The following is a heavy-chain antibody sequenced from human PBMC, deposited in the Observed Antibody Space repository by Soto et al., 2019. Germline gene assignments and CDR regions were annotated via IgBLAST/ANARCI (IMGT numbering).Heavy chain of an antibody. CDR1: GYTFTSYG. CDR2: ISAYNGNT. CDR3: ASFLERLRYYYGMDV. J-gene: IGHJ6*02. D-gene: IGHD3-3*01. Sequence: QVQLVQSGAEVKKPGASVKVSCKASGYTFTSYGIIWVRQAPGQGLEWMGWISAYNGNTNYAQKLQGRVTMTTDTSTSTAYMELRSLRSDDTAVYYCASFLERLRYYYGMDVWGQGTTVTVSS. V-gene: IGHV1-18*01.